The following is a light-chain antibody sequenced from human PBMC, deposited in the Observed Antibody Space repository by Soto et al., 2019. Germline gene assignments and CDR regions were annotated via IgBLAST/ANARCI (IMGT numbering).Light chain of an antibody. Sequence: IQLTQSPSSLSASVGDSVTITCRASQGISRYLSWYQQKPGRAPKLLISAASTLQSGVPARFSGSRSGTDVSLSSTSRQPEDFATYYCQQLNTYPVTFGGGTKVEIK. V-gene: IGKV1-9*01. CDR2: AAS. CDR1: QGISRY. J-gene: IGKJ4*01. CDR3: QQLNTYPVT.